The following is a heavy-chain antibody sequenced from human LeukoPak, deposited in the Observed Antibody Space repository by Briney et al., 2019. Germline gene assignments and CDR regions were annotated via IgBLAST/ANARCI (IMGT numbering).Heavy chain of an antibody. J-gene: IGHJ4*02. CDR2: IYYSGNT. CDR3: ARGRSGSFRVDY. D-gene: IGHD1-26*01. V-gene: IGHV4-59*01. CDR1: GDSITSTYY. Sequence: SETLSLTCNVSGDSITSTYYWSWIRQPPRKGLEWIGYIYYSGNTNYNPSLKGRVTISVDTSKNQFSLKLSSVTAADTAVYYCARGRSGSFRVDYWGQGTLVTVSS.